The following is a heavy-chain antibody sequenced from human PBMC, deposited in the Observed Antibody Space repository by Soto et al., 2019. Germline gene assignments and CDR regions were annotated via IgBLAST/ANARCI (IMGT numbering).Heavy chain of an antibody. Sequence: QVHFVQSGAEVKQPGASVKVSCKASGYTFMNYALHWVRQAPGQSIEWMGWIHAGSGDTRYSEKFQDRVTFTRDTSANTAYMELSSLISEDTAVYYCAKKGGYSYVAHADYFDFWGQGSLVIVSS. CDR3: AKKGGYSYVAHADYFDF. D-gene: IGHD6-19*01. CDR2: IHAGSGDT. V-gene: IGHV1-3*01. J-gene: IGHJ4*02. CDR1: GYTFMNYA.